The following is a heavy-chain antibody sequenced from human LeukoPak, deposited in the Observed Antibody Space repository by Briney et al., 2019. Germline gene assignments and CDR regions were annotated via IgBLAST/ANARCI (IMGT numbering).Heavy chain of an antibody. CDR2: SSSSSSTI. V-gene: IGHV3-48*04. D-gene: IGHD6-13*01. J-gene: IGHJ6*03. CDR1: GFTFSSYS. Sequence: PGGSLRLSCAASGFTFSSYSMNWVRQAPGKGLEWVSYSSSSSSTIYYADSVKGRFTISRDNAKNTLYLQMNSLRAEDTAVYYCARDRGIAARTSGYYYYMDVWGKGTTVTVSS. CDR3: ARDRGIAARTSGYYYYMDV.